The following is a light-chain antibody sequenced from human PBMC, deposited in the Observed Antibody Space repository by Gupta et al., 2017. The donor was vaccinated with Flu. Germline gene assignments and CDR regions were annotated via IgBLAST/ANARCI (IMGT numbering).Light chain of an antibody. Sequence: SNELTQPPSVSVSPGQTARIPCSGDALPKKYAYWYQQKSGQAPVLVIYEDNKRPSAIPERFSGSSSGTMATLTISGAQVDDEGDYYCYSTDSGGDSWVFGGGTKLTVL. CDR3: YSTDSGGDSWV. CDR1: ALPKKY. J-gene: IGLJ3*02. CDR2: EDN. V-gene: IGLV3-10*01.